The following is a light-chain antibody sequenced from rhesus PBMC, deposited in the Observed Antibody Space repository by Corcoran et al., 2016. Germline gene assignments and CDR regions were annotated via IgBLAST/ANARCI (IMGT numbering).Light chain of an antibody. V-gene: IGKV2-86*01. CDR3: MQSTQWPLT. J-gene: IGKJ4*01. CDR1: ESLLHSNGNTY. CDR2: EGS. Sequence: DILLTQTPLSLPVTPGEPASISCRSSESLLHSNGNTYWDWYLKKPGQFPKVLIYEGSKRASGGPGRFNGIGSDTDFTLKINPVEAEDFGVYYCMQSTQWPLTFGGGTKVEIK.